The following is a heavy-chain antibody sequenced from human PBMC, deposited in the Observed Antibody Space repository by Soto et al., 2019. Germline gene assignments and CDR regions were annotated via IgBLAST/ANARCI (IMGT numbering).Heavy chain of an antibody. J-gene: IGHJ5*02. CDR2: INPNSGGT. Sequence: ASVKVSCKASGYTFTGYYMHWVRQAPGQGLEWMGWINPNSGGTNYAQKFQGRVTMTRDTSISTAYMELSRLRSDDTAVYYCARDSRPGTVVIPHENSFDPWGQGTLVTVSS. D-gene: IGHD3-22*01. CDR3: ARDSRPGTVVIPHENSFDP. V-gene: IGHV1-2*02. CDR1: GYTFTGYY.